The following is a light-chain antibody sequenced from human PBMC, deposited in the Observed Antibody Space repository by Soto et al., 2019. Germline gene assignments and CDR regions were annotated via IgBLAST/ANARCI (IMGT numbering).Light chain of an antibody. V-gene: IGKV1-9*01. CDR3: QQLRRYPST. Sequence: IQLTQSPSSLSASVGDRVTITCRASQGIASYLAWYQQKPGEAPKLLIYAASTWEGGVPSRFSGSGSGTDFTLTITSLQAEDFAAYFCQQLRRYPSTFGGGTKVEIK. J-gene: IGKJ4*02. CDR2: AAS. CDR1: QGIASY.